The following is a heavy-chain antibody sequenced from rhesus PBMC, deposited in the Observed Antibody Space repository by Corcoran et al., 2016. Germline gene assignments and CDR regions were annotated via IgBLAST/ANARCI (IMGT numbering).Heavy chain of an antibody. J-gene: IGHJ2*01. CDR2: ISNGGGST. D-gene: IGHD6-13*01. Sequence: EVQLVESGGGLVQPGGSLRLSCAASGFTFSAYGMSWVRQAPGKGLEWVSYISNGGGSTYYAESRGGRFTISRDNSKNTLSLQMNSLRLEDTAVYYCAKEGAAGYWYFDLWGPGTPITISS. CDR3: AKEGAAGYWYFDL. CDR1: GFTFSAYG. V-gene: IGHV3S5*01.